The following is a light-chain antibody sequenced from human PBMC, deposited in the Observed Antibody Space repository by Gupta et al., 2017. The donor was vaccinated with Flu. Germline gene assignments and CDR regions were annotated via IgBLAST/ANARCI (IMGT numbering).Light chain of an antibody. Sequence: PSTLSASGGDRVTITCRASQSISSWLAWYQQKPGKAPKLVIYKASTLDSGVPSRFSGSGSGTEFTLTISSLQPDDFATYYCQQYSSYSYTFGQGTKVEIK. V-gene: IGKV1-5*03. CDR1: QSISSW. CDR3: QQYSSYSYT. CDR2: KAS. J-gene: IGKJ2*01.